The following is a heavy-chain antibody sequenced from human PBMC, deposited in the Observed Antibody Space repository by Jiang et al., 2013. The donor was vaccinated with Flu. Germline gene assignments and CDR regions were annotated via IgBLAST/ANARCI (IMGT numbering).Heavy chain of an antibody. Sequence: GPGLVKPSETLSLTCTVSGGSISSSSYYWGWIRQPPGKGLEWIGSIYYSGSTYYNPSLKSRVTISVDTSKNQFSLKLSSVTAADTAVYYCARHLRRGSGELMRAYYFDYVGQGPWSTVSS. D-gene: IGHD3-16*01. V-gene: IGHV4-39*01. J-gene: IGHJ4*02. CDR1: GGSISSSSYY. CDR2: IYYSGST. CDR3: ARHLRRGSGELMRAYYFDY.